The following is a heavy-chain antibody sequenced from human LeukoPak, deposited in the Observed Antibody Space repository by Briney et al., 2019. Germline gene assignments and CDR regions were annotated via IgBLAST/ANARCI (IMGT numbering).Heavy chain of an antibody. D-gene: IGHD3-22*01. CDR1: GYTFTSYG. J-gene: IGHJ4*02. CDR2: ISAYNGNT. V-gene: IGHV1-18*01. CDR3: ARDRAAGGPYYYDSSGYYFSDY. Sequence: ASVKVSCKASGYTFTSYGISWVRQAPGQGLEWMGWISAYNGNTNYAQKFQGRVTMTRDTSISTAYMELSRLRSDDTAVYYCARDRAAGGPYYYDSSGYYFSDYWGQGTLVTVSS.